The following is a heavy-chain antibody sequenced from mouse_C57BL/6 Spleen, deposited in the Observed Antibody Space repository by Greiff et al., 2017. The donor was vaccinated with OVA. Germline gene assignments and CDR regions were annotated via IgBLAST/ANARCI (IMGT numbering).Heavy chain of an antibody. CDR1: GYTFTSYW. J-gene: IGHJ4*01. CDR2: IDPSDSET. D-gene: IGHD1-1*01. V-gene: IGHV1-52*01. CDR3: AREVGLRGAMDY. Sequence: QVQLQQPGAELVRPGSSVKLSCKASGYTFTSYWMHWVKQRPIQGLEWIGNIDPSDSETHYNQKFKDKATVTVDKSSSTAYMQLSSLTSEDSAVYYCAREVGLRGAMDYWGQGTSVTVSS.